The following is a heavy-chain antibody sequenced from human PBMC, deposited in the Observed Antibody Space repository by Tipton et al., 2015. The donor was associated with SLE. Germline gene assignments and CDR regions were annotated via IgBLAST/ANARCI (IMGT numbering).Heavy chain of an antibody. Sequence: TLSLTCTISGGSISSSNYYWGWIRQPPGKGLEWIGSTYYSGSTYYNPSLKSRVSISVDTSKNQFSLKLSSVTAADTAVYYCARDRRGWYFDLWGRGTLVTVSS. J-gene: IGHJ2*01. CDR1: GGSISSSNYY. D-gene: IGHD3-10*01. V-gene: IGHV4-39*07. CDR3: ARDRRGWYFDL. CDR2: TYYSGST.